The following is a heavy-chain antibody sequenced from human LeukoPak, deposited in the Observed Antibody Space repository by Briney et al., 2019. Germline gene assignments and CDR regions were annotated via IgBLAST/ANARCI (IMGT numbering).Heavy chain of an antibody. CDR1: GGSISSYY. D-gene: IGHD3-3*01. Sequence: KPSETLSLTCTVSGGSISSYYWSWIRHPPGKGLEWIGYIYYSGSTNYNPSLKSRVTISVDTSKNQFSLKLSSVAAADTAVYYCARYYDFWSGMNWFDPWGQGTLVTVSS. J-gene: IGHJ5*02. CDR3: ARYYDFWSGMNWFDP. CDR2: IYYSGST. V-gene: IGHV4-59*01.